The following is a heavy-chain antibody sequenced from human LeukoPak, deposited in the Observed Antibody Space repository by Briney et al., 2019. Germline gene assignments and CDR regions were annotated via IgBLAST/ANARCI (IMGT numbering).Heavy chain of an antibody. CDR2: IGTVGDT. J-gene: IGHJ4*02. CDR3: ARESGTLNYDY. V-gene: IGHV3-13*01. CDR1: GFTFSTYD. D-gene: IGHD3-16*01. Sequence: GGSLRLSCAASGFTFSTYDFHWVRQATGKGLEWVSAIGTVGDTHYPGSVKGRFTISRENAKNSVFLQMDSLRAGDTAVYYCARESGTLNYDYWGQGTLVTVSS.